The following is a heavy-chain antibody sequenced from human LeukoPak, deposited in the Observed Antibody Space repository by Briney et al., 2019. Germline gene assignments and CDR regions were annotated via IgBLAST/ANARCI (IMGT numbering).Heavy chain of an antibody. V-gene: IGHV4-39*07. D-gene: IGHD4-17*01. Sequence: PGGSLRLSCAASGFTFSSYEMNWVRQAPGKGLEWIGSIYYSGSTYYNPSLKSRVTISVDTSKNQFSLKLSSVTAADTAVYYCARNYGDYSYYFDYWGQGTLVTVSS. CDR2: IYYSGST. CDR1: GFTFSSYE. J-gene: IGHJ4*02. CDR3: ARNYGDYSYYFDY.